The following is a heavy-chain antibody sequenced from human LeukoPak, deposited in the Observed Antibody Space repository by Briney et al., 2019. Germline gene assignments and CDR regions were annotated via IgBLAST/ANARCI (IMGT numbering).Heavy chain of an antibody. V-gene: IGHV1-2*02. CDR2: INLNSGGT. D-gene: IGHD3-22*01. CDR3: TRGGDYEGPNYFDY. J-gene: IGHJ4*02. CDR1: GYTFIDYY. Sequence: ASVKVSCKASGYTFIDYYMHWVRQAPGHGLEWLGWINLNSGGTHYVQKFQGRVTMTRDTSISTADMELSSLRSDDTAVYYCTRGGDYEGPNYFDYWGQGTLVTVPS.